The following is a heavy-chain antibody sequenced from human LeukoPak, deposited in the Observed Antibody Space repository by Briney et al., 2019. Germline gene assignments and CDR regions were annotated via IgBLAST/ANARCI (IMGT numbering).Heavy chain of an antibody. D-gene: IGHD6-19*01. CDR3: AKEGGQWLVLPKNYFDY. CDR2: INSDGSST. J-gene: IGHJ4*02. Sequence: PGGSLRLSCAASGFTFSSYWMHWVRQAPGKGLVWVSRINSDGSSTSYADSVKGRFTISRDNAKNTLYLQMNSLRAEDTAVYYCAKEGGQWLVLPKNYFDYWGQGTLVTVSS. CDR1: GFTFSSYW. V-gene: IGHV3-74*01.